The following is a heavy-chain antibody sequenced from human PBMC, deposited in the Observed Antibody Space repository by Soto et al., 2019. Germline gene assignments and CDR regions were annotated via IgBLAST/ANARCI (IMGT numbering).Heavy chain of an antibody. V-gene: IGHV3-53*01. D-gene: IGHD2-15*01. Sequence: EVQLVESGGGLIQPGGSLSLSCAASGVSVSSDYMTWVRQAPGKGLEWVSVIYVGVTTSYAESVKGRFIVSRDNSKNTLYLQMNSLRVEDTSVYYLARVAGYCRGGSCYGRDWFDPWGQGVLVTVST. J-gene: IGHJ5*02. CDR3: ARVAGYCRGGSCYGRDWFDP. CDR2: IYVGVTT. CDR1: GVSVSSDY.